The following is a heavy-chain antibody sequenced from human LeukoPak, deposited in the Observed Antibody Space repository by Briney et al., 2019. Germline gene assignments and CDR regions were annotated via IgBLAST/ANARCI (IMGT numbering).Heavy chain of an antibody. V-gene: IGHV3-20*04. J-gene: IGHJ6*04. CDR2: INWNGGRT. CDR3: ARDRYNWNYGAQDV. D-gene: IGHD1-7*01. Sequence: PGGSLRLSCAASGFTFDDYGMSWVRQAPGKGLEWVSGINWNGGRTGYADTVKGRFTISRANAQNSLYLQMNSLRAEDTALYYCARDRYNWNYGAQDVWGKGTTVTVSS. CDR1: GFTFDDYG.